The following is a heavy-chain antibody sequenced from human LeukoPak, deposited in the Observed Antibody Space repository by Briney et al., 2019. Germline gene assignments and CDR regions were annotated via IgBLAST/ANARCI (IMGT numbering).Heavy chain of an antibody. CDR2: ISGSGGST. CDR1: GFTFSGYY. J-gene: IGHJ3*02. CDR3: AKYRITMIVVGGAFDI. Sequence: GGSLRLSCAASGFTFSGYYMSWVRQAPGKGLEWVSDISGSGGSTYYADSVKGRFTISRDNSKNTLYLQMNSLRAEDTAVYYCAKYRITMIVVGGAFDIWGQGTMVTVSS. D-gene: IGHD3-22*01. V-gene: IGHV3-23*01.